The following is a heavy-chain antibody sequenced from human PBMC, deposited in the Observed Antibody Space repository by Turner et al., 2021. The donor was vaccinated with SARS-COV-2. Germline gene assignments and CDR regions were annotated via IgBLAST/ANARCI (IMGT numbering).Heavy chain of an antibody. J-gene: IGHJ4*02. CDR1: GGSISSSSYY. CDR2: IYYSGST. Sequence: QLQLQESGPGLVTPSETLSLTCTVSGGSISSSSYYWGWIRQPPGTGLEWIGSIYYSGSTYYNPSLKSRGTISVDTSKNQFSLKLSSVTAADTAVYYCARHKGDYDSSELLGWGQGTLVTVSS. CDR3: ARHKGDYDSSELLG. D-gene: IGHD3-22*01. V-gene: IGHV4-39*01.